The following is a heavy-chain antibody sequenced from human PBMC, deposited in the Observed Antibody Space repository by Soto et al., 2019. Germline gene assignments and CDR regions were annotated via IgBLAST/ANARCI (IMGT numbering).Heavy chain of an antibody. Sequence: QVQLQESGPGLVKPSQTLSLTCTVSGGSISSGDYYWSWIRQPPGKGLEWIGYIYYSGSTYYNPSLKSRVTISVDTSKNQFSLKLSSVTAADTAVYYCARICSGGSCQTYYYYGMDVWGQGTTVTVSS. V-gene: IGHV4-30-4*01. CDR2: IYYSGST. CDR3: ARICSGGSCQTYYYYGMDV. J-gene: IGHJ6*02. CDR1: GGSISSGDYY. D-gene: IGHD2-15*01.